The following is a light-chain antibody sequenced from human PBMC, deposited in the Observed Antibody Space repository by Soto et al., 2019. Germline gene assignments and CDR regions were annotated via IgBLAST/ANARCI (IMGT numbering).Light chain of an antibody. V-gene: IGKV3-15*01. CDR3: QQYHNLWT. CDR1: QSVSSSY. Sequence: EIVVTQSPATLSVSPGERATLSCRASQSVSSSYLAWYQQRPGQPPRLLIYRASTRATDIPARFSGSGSGTEFTLTISSLQSEDFAVYYCQQYHNLWTFGQGTKVDIK. J-gene: IGKJ1*01. CDR2: RAS.